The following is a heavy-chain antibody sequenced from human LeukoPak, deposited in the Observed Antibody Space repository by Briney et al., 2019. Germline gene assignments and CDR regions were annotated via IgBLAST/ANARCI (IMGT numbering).Heavy chain of an antibody. J-gene: IGHJ4*02. D-gene: IGHD1-26*01. CDR3: ARYYPGSSIFDY. CDR2: IYSGGST. V-gene: IGHV3-53*01. Sequence: GGSLRLSCAASGFTVSNNRLSWVRQAPGMGLEWVSTIYSGGSTYYADSVKGRFTISRDNSKNTLYLQMNSLRAEDTAVYYCARYYPGSSIFDYWGQGTLVTVSS. CDR1: GFTVSNNR.